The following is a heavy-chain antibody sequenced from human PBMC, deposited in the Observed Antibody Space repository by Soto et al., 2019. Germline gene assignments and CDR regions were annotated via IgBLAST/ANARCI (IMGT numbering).Heavy chain of an antibody. CDR2: ISSSSSYI. CDR3: ARSFGAGAGGMDV. J-gene: IGHJ6*02. CDR1: GFTFSSYS. Sequence: GWSLRLSCAASGFTFSSYSMNWVRQAPGKGLEWVSSISSSSSYIYYADSAKGRFTISRDNAKNSLYLQMNSLRAEDTAVYYCARSFGAGAGGMDVWGQGTPVTVSS. D-gene: IGHD6-13*01. V-gene: IGHV3-21*01.